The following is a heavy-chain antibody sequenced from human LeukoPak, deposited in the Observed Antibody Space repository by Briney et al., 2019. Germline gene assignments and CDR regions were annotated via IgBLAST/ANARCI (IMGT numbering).Heavy chain of an antibody. CDR1: GFTFSSYA. CDR2: ISGSGGST. Sequence: GGSLRLSCAASGFTFSSYAMSWVRQAPGKGPEWVLAISGSGGSTYYADSVKGRFTISRDNSKNTLYLQMNSLRAEDTAVYYCAKDFFGAGTVRYFQHWGQGTLVTVSS. J-gene: IGHJ1*01. D-gene: IGHD4-17*01. CDR3: AKDFFGAGTVRYFQH. V-gene: IGHV3-23*01.